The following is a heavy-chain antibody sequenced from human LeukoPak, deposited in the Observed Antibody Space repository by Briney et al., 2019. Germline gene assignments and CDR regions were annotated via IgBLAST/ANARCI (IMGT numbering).Heavy chain of an antibody. CDR3: ASYGDYWGFDY. V-gene: IGHV4-34*01. CDR1: GGSFSGYY. J-gene: IGHJ4*02. D-gene: IGHD4-17*01. Sequence: PSETLSLTCAVYGGSFSGYYWSWIRQPPGKGLEWIGEINHSGSTNYNPSLKSRVTISVDTSKNQFSLKLSSVTAADTAVYYCASYGDYWGFDYWGQGTLVTVSS. CDR2: INHSGST.